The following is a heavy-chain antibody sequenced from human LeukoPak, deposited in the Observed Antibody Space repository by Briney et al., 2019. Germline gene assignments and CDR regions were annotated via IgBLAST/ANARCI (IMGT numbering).Heavy chain of an antibody. CDR1: GYTFTSYG. Sequence: GASVKVSCKASGYTFTSYGISWVRQAPGQGLEWMGWISAYNGNTNYAQKLQGRVTMTTDTSTSTAYMELRSLRSDDTAVYYCARDRIRGYDSSGYYYSYYYYYGMDVWGQGTTVTVSS. CDR2: ISAYNGNT. V-gene: IGHV1-18*01. J-gene: IGHJ6*02. CDR3: ARDRIRGYDSSGYYYSYYYYYGMDV. D-gene: IGHD3-22*01.